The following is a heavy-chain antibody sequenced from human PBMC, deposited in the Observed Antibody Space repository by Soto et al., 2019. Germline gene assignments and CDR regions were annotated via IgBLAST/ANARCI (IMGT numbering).Heavy chain of an antibody. CDR1: GGTFSSYA. CDR2: IIPIFGTA. J-gene: IGHJ5*02. CDR3: ARKIGGSIAAPGWFDP. D-gene: IGHD6-6*01. V-gene: IGHV1-69*13. Sequence: ASVKVSCKASGGTFSSYAISWVRQAPGQGLEWMGGIIPIFGTANYAQKFQGRVTITADESTSTAYMELSSLRSEDTAVYYCARKIGGSIAAPGWFDPWGQGTLVTVSS.